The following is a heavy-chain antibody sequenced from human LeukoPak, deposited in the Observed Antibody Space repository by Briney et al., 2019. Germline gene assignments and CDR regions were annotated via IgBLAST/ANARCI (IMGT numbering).Heavy chain of an antibody. CDR2: IWYDGSNK. CDR3: ARDHYDILTGYYYGMDV. Sequence: GGSLRLSCAASGFSFSSYGMHWVRQAPGKGLEWVAVIWYDGSNKYYADSVKGRFTISRDNSKNTLYLQMNSLRAEDTAVYYCARDHYDILTGYYYGMDVWGQGTTVTVSS. J-gene: IGHJ6*02. D-gene: IGHD3-9*01. V-gene: IGHV3-33*01. CDR1: GFSFSSYG.